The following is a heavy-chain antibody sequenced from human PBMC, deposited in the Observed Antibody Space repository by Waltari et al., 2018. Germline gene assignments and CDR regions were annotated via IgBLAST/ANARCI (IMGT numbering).Heavy chain of an antibody. D-gene: IGHD3-3*01. CDR2: INHSGST. J-gene: IGHJ5*02. Sequence: QVQLQQWGAGLLKPSETLSLTCAVYGGSFSGYYWSWLRQPPGKGLGWIGEINHSGSTNYHPSVRVRVTISVDTSKNQFSLRLGSVTAADTAVYDCARGRNLYDCWSGYDSNWFDPWGQGTLVTVSS. CDR1: GGSFSGYY. V-gene: IGHV4-34*01. CDR3: ARGRNLYDCWSGYDSNWFDP.